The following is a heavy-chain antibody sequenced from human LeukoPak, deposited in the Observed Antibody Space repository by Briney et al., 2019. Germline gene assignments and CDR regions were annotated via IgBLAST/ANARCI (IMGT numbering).Heavy chain of an antibody. V-gene: IGHV3-74*01. CDR3: ARTEADDSSGYYFDEGFDY. CDR2: INSDGSST. D-gene: IGHD3-22*01. Sequence: PGGSLRLSCAAAGFTFSSYWMHWVRQAPGKGLVWVSGINSDGSSTSYAGSVKGRFTISRDNAENTLYLQMNSLSAEDTAVYYCARTEADDSSGYYFDEGFDYWGQGTLVTVSS. CDR1: GFTFSSYW. J-gene: IGHJ4*02.